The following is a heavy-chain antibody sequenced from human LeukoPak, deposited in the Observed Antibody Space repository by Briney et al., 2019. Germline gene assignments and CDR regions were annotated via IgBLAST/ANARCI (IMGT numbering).Heavy chain of an antibody. J-gene: IGHJ3*02. CDR3: TTESRDSSGWYGAFDI. V-gene: IGHV3-15*01. D-gene: IGHD6-19*01. CDR1: GFIFCNAW. Sequence: GGSLRLSCAASGFIFCNAWLDWVRQAPGKGLEWVVRIKSKTEGGTADYLAPVKGRFTSSSDDSTNTRVVQMKSLRTEDTAVYYCTTESRDSSGWYGAFDIWGQGTMVTVSS. CDR2: IKSKTEGGTA.